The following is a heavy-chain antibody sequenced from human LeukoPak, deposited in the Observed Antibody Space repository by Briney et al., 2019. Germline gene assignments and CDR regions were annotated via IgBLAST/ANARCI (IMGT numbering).Heavy chain of an antibody. CDR2: ISSSSSYI. Sequence: GGSLRLSCAASGFTFSSYSMNWVRQAPGMGLEWVSSISSSSSYIYYADSVKGRFTISRDNAKNSLYLQMNSLRAEDTAVYYCARDKFYYYMDVWGKGTTVTVSS. V-gene: IGHV3-21*01. J-gene: IGHJ6*03. CDR3: ARDKFYYYMDV. CDR1: GFTFSSYS.